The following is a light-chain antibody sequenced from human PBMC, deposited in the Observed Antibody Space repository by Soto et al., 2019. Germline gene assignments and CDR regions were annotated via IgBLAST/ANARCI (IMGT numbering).Light chain of an antibody. CDR3: QSYDSTLSGSKV. CDR1: SSNIGAGYD. Sequence: QSVLTQPPSVSGAPVQRVTISCTGSSSNIGAGYDVHWYQQLPGTAPKLLIYGNNNRPSAVPDRFSGLKSGTSASLAITGLQAEDEADYYCQSYDSTLSGSKVFGTGTKVTVL. V-gene: IGLV1-40*01. J-gene: IGLJ1*01. CDR2: GNN.